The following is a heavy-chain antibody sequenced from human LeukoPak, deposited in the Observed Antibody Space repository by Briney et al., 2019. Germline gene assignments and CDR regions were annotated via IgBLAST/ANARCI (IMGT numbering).Heavy chain of an antibody. J-gene: IGHJ3*02. Sequence: SETLSLTCTASGCSISNYYWSWIRQPPGKGLEWIGFIYYSGTTNYNPSLKSRVTISVDTSKNQFSLNLISVTAADTAVYYCGRGGWGAFDIWGQGTMVTVS. CDR3: GRGGWGAFDI. CDR2: IYYSGTT. V-gene: IGHV4-59*12. D-gene: IGHD7-27*01. CDR1: GCSISNYY.